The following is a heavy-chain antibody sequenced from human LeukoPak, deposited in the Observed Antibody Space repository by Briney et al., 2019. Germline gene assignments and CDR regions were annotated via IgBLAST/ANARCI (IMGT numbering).Heavy chain of an antibody. J-gene: IGHJ4*02. CDR2: IRFDGSNK. CDR1: GFIFSNYG. V-gene: IGHV3-30*02. CDR3: AKDRNYGDGCDY. Sequence: GGSLRLSCAASGFIFSNYGMHWVRQAPGKGLEWVTFIRFDGSNKYYADSVKGRLTISRDNSKNTLYLQMSNLRAEDTAVYYCAKDRNYGDGCDYWGQGTLVTVSS. D-gene: IGHD4-17*01.